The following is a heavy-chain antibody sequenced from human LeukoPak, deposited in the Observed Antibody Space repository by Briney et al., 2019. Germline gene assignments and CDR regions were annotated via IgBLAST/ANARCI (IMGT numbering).Heavy chain of an antibody. V-gene: IGHV3-21*01. J-gene: IGHJ4*02. CDR3: ARYDSSGYSLY. CDR2: ISSSSSYI. D-gene: IGHD3-22*01. Sequence: GGSLRLSCAASGFTFSSYSMNWVRQAPGKGLEWVSSISSSSSYIYYADSVKGRFTTSRDNAKNSLYLQMNSLRAEDTAVYYCARYDSSGYSLYWGQGTLVTVSS. CDR1: GFTFSSYS.